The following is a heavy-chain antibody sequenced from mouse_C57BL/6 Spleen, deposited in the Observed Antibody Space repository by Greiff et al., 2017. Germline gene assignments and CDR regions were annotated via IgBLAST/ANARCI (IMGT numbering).Heavy chain of an antibody. J-gene: IGHJ1*03. CDR2: IYPGDGET. CDR3: ARGGYGSSPYWYFDV. D-gene: IGHD1-1*01. Sequence: VQLQESGAELVKPGASVKISCKASGYAFSSYWMNWVKRRPGKGLGWIERIYPGDGETTYNGKLKGKATLTADKSSSTAYMQLSSLTAEDSAVYFCARGGYGSSPYWYFDVWGTGTTVTVSS. V-gene: IGHV1-80*01. CDR1: GYAFSSYW.